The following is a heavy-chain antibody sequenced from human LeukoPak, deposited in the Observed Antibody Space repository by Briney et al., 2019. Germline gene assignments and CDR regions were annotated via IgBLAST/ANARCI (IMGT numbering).Heavy chain of an antibody. CDR2: IRSEADGGTL. J-gene: IGHJ4*02. Sequence: GGSLRLSCAASEFILINAWMSWVRQAPGKGLEWVGRIRSEADGGTLDYAALVKGRFTISRDASKNTLYLQMNSLKTEDTAVYYCTTVIMGTPKDDYWGQGTLVTVSS. V-gene: IGHV3-15*01. CDR1: EFILINAW. CDR3: TTVIMGTPKDDY. D-gene: IGHD4-23*01.